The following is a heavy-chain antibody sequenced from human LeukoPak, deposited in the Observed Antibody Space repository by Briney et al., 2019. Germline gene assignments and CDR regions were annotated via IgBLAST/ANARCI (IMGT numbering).Heavy chain of an antibody. CDR1: GFTFTSYA. CDR3: AKLGWAGSYYDSSGYF. D-gene: IGHD3-22*01. V-gene: IGHV3-23*01. CDR2: ISGSGGST. J-gene: IGHJ4*02. Sequence: GGSLRPSCAASGFTFTSYAMSWVRQAPGKGLEWVSIISGSGGSTSYADSVKGRFTISRDNSKNTLYLQMSSLGAEDTAVYYCAKLGWAGSYYDSSGYFWGQGTLVTVSS.